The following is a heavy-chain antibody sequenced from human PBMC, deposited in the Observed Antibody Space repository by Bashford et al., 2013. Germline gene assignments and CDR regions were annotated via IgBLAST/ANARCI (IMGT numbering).Heavy chain of an antibody. CDR1: GGSIYNFY. V-gene: IGHV4-59*08. CDR3: ARRELGYCSGGSCYIGGDWFDP. D-gene: IGHD2-15*01. CDR2: ITDSGSA. Sequence: SETLSLTCTVSGGSIYNFYWSWIRRPPGQGLEWIGFITDSGSAYYNPSLKSRVSISVDTSKNQFSLKLSSVTAADTAVYYCARRELGYCSGGSCYIGGDWFDPWGQGTLVTVSS. J-gene: IGHJ5*02.